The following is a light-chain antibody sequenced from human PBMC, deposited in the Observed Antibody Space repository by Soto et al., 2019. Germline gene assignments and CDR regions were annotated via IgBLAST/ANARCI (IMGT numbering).Light chain of an antibody. CDR1: KNDIGVYDF. V-gene: IGLV2-8*01. J-gene: IGLJ1*01. Sequence: QSVLTQPPSASGSPGQSVTISCTGTKNDIGVYDFVSWYQHHPGKAPRLIIYEVVQRPSGVPDRFSGSKSGNTASLTVSGLQAADEAAYFCKSYAGSNTYVLGSGTKLTVL. CDR2: EVV. CDR3: KSYAGSNTYV.